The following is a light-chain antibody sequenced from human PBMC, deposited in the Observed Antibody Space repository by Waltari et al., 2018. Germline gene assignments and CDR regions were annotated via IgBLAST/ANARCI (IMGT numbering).Light chain of an antibody. CDR2: KVS. CDR1: QSLPNW. Sequence: DIQMTQSPSTLSASVGDRVTITCRASQSLPNWLAWYQQKSGQAPKLLIYKVSTLQSGVPSRFSGSGSGTEFTLTIGGLRPEDSATYFCQQYNYFPWTFGQGT. J-gene: IGKJ1*01. V-gene: IGKV1-5*03. CDR3: QQYNYFPWT.